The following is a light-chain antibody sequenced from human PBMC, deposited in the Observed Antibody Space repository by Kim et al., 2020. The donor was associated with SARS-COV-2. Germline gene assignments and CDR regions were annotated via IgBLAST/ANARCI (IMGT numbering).Light chain of an antibody. V-gene: IGLV2-8*01. J-gene: IGLJ1*01. CDR3: SSYAGSNNYV. CDR2: EVS. CDR1: SSDVGGYNY. Sequence: GQSVTISCTGTSSDVGGYNYFSRYQQHPGKAPKLMIYEVSKRPSGVPDRFSGSKSGNTASLTVSGLQAEDEADYYCSSYAGSNNYVFGTGTKVTVL.